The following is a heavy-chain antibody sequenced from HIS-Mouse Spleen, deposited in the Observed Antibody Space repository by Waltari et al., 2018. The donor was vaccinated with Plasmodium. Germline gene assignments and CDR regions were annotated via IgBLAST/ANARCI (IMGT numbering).Heavy chain of an antibody. CDR1: GGSFSGYY. Sequence: QVQLQQWGAGLLKPSETLSLTCAVYGGSFSGYYWSWIRQPPGKGLEWIGEINHSGSTNYNPSLKSLGTISADTSKNQFSLKLIAVTAADTAVYYCARGQLGIDAFDIWGQGTMVTVSS. V-gene: IGHV4-34*01. CDR2: INHSGST. J-gene: IGHJ3*02. D-gene: IGHD7-27*01. CDR3: ARGQLGIDAFDI.